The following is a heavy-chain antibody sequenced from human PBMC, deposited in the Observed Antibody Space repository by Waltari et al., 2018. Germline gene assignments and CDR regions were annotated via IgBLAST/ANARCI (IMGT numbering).Heavy chain of an antibody. V-gene: IGHV4-39*01. D-gene: IGHD2-2*01. CDR1: GGSISIRSYY. CDR2: IYYSGST. J-gene: IGHJ5*02. Sequence: QLQLQESGPGLVKPSGTLSLTGTVSGGSISIRSYYWAWIRPPPGQGLWWIGSIYYSGSTYYNPSLKSRVTISVDTSKNQFSLKLSSVTAADTAVYYCARHPHCSSTSCYRSNWFDPWGQGTLVTVSS. CDR3: ARHPHCSSTSCYRSNWFDP.